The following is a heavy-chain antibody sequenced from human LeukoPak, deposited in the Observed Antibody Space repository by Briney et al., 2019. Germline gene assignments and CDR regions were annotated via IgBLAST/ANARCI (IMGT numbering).Heavy chain of an antibody. V-gene: IGHV1-46*01. CDR2: INPSGGST. CDR1: GYTFTSCY. Sequence: ASVKVSCKASGYTFTSCYMHWVRQAPGQGLEWVGIINPSGGSTSYAQKFQGRVTMTRDTSTSTVYMELSSLRSEDTAVYYCARGSTDRPADYWGQGTLVTVSS. D-gene: IGHD1-14*01. J-gene: IGHJ4*02. CDR3: ARGSTDRPADY.